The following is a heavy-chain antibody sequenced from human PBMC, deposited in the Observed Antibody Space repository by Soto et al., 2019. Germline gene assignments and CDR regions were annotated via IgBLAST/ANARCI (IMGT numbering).Heavy chain of an antibody. D-gene: IGHD3-3*01. CDR1: GYNFAGYW. CDR2: IYPSDSDT. V-gene: IGHV5-51*01. J-gene: IGHJ4*02. Sequence: GESLKISCKGSGYNFAGYWIAWVRQMPGKGLELMGIIYPSDSDTRYRPSFQGQVTISAAKSISSAYLQWSSLRASDTAMYYCARGGVSTRNFDYWGQGTTGTVSP. CDR3: ARGGVSTRNFDY.